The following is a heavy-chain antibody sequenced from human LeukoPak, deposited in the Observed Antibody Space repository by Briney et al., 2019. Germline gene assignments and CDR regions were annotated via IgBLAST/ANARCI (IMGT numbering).Heavy chain of an antibody. J-gene: IGHJ3*02. CDR3: ARPKNRENYWRAFDI. Sequence: AGGSLRLSCAASGFTFSSYSMNWVRQAPGKGLEWVSYISSSSSTIYYADSVKGRFTISRDNAKNSLHLQMDNLRAEDTAVYYCARPKNRENYWRAFDIWGRGTMVTVSS. CDR1: GFTFSSYS. V-gene: IGHV3-48*04. CDR2: ISSSSSTI. D-gene: IGHD1-7*01.